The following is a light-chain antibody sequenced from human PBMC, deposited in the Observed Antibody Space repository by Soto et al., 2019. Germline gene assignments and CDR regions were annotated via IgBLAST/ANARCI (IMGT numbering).Light chain of an antibody. V-gene: IGKV1-13*02. Sequence: ALQMTQSPSSLSASVGDTVTISCRASRGVRSDVAWYQQRPGSVPKVLIYGAFNLHTGVPSRFSGSGYGSDFSLTISCLQSEDFATYYCQQYYSYPRTFGQGTKVDIK. CDR2: GAF. J-gene: IGKJ1*01. CDR3: QQYYSYPRT. CDR1: RGVRSD.